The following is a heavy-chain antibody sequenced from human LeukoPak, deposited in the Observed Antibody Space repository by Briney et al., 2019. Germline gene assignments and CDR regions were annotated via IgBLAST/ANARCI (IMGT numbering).Heavy chain of an antibody. D-gene: IGHD3-10*01. J-gene: IGHJ4*02. V-gene: IGHV1-24*01. CDR3: AAGKEYYGSGSPGFFDY. Sequence: ASVKVSCKVSGYTLTKLSMHWVRQAPGKGPEWMVGFDPEDGETIYAQRFQGRVTLTEDTSTDTAYMELTSLRSDDTAVYYCAAGKEYYGSGSPGFFDYWGQGTLVTVSS. CDR1: GYTLTKLS. CDR2: FDPEDGET.